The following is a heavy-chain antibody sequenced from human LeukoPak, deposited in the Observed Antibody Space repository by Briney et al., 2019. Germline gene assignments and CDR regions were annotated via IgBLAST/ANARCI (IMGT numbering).Heavy chain of an antibody. V-gene: IGHV1-2*02. CDR3: ARDPIAAAGYYYYYMDV. CDR2: INPNSGGT. D-gene: IGHD6-13*01. J-gene: IGHJ6*03. Sequence: GASVKVPCKASGYTFTGYYMHWVRQAPGQGLEWMGWINPNSGGTNYAQKFQGRVTMTRDTSISTAYMELSRLRSDDTAVYYCARDPIAAAGYYYYYMDVWGKGTTVTISS. CDR1: GYTFTGYY.